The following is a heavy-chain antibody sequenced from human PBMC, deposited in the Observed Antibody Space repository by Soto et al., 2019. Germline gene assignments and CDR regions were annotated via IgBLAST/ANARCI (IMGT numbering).Heavy chain of an antibody. CDR2: IYYSGST. Sequence: QVQLQESGPGLVKPSQTLSLTCTVSGGSISSGDYYWSWIRQPPGKGLEWIGYIYYSGSTYYNPSLKSRVTISVDTSKNQFSLKLSSVTAADTPVYYCAREALAYYYDSSGFDYWGQGTLVTVSS. CDR1: GGSISSGDYY. D-gene: IGHD3-22*01. V-gene: IGHV4-30-4*01. CDR3: AREALAYYYDSSGFDY. J-gene: IGHJ4*02.